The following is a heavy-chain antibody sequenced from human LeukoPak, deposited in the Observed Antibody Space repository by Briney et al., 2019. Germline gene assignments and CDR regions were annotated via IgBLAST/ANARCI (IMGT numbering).Heavy chain of an antibody. CDR3: ARAIMKTRAGHFDY. Sequence: PSETLSLTCTVSGGSISSYYWSWIRQPAGKGLEWIGRIYTSGSTNYNPSLKSRVTISVDTSKNQFSLNLRSVTAADTAVYFCARAIMKTRAGHFDYWGQGTLVTVSS. CDR2: IYTSGST. V-gene: IGHV4-4*07. CDR1: GGSISSYY. J-gene: IGHJ4*02. D-gene: IGHD3-10*01.